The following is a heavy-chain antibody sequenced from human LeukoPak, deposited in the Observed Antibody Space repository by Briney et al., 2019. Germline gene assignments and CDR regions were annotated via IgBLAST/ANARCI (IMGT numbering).Heavy chain of an antibody. CDR3: ARDSPGWGAFDV. V-gene: IGHV3-48*03. CDR2: ISSGGNTI. Sequence: GGSLRLSCAASGINLRSYDMNWVRQAPGKGLEWVSYISSGGNTIYYADSVKGRFTISRNNAKNSLYLQMNSLRAEDTAVYYCARDSPGWGAFDVWGQGTMVTVSS. J-gene: IGHJ3*01. D-gene: IGHD1-26*01. CDR1: GINLRSYD.